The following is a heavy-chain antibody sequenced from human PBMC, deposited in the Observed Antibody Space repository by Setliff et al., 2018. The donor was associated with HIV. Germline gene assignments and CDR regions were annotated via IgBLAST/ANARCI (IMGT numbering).Heavy chain of an antibody. J-gene: IGHJ4*02. CDR1: GYTFPDYY. V-gene: IGHV1-69-2*01. CDR2: IDPDRGEA. CDR3: AWGTQRPIDS. Sequence: GASVKVSCKVSGYTFPDYYMQWVRQAPGKGLEWMGLIDPDRGEAVYAEKFQGRVTITADRSKDIAYMKLSSLGSEDTAMYYCAWGTQRPIDSWGQGTLVTVSS. D-gene: IGHD3-16*01.